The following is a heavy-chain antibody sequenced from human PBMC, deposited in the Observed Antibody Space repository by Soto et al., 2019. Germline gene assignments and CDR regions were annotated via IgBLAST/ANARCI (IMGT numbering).Heavy chain of an antibody. CDR1: GYTFTSYG. CDR3: AKGYYSGYDLAYFDY. J-gene: IGHJ4*02. D-gene: IGHD5-12*01. V-gene: IGHV1-18*01. Sequence: ASVKVSCKASGYTFTSYGISWVRQAPGQGLEWMGWISAYNGNTNYAQKLQGRVTMTTDTSTSTAYMELRSLRAEDTALYYCAKGYYSGYDLAYFDYWGQGTLVTVSS. CDR2: ISAYNGNT.